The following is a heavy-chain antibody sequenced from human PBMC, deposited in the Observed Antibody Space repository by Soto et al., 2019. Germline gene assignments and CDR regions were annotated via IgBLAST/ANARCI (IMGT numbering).Heavy chain of an antibody. CDR2: MNPNSGNT. CDR1: GYTFTSYD. J-gene: IGHJ3*02. CDR3: TRVSPYDFWSGYGDAFDI. Sequence: GASVKVSCKASGYTFTSYDINWVRQATGQGLEWMGWMNPNSGNTGYAQKFQGRVTMTRNTSISTAYMELSSLRSEDTAVYYCTRVSPYDFWSGYGDAFDIWGQGTMVTV. V-gene: IGHV1-8*01. D-gene: IGHD3-3*01.